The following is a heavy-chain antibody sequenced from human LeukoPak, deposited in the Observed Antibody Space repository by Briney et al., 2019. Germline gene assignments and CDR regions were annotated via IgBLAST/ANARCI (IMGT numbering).Heavy chain of an antibody. CDR3: ARETILNWFDP. J-gene: IGHJ5*02. D-gene: IGHD3-3*01. V-gene: IGHV4-59*01. Sequence: SETLSLTCTVSGGSIGSYYWSWIRQPPGKGLEWIGYIYYSGSTNYNPSLKSRVTISVDTSKNQFSLKLSSVTAADTAVYYCARETILNWFDPWGQGTLVTVSS. CDR2: IYYSGST. CDR1: GGSIGSYY.